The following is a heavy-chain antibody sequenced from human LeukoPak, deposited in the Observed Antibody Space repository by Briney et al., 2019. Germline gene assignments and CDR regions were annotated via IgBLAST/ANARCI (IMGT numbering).Heavy chain of an antibody. V-gene: IGHV3-53*01. CDR2: IYSGGST. CDR3: AKDPTYSSSPYYFDY. J-gene: IGHJ4*02. Sequence: GGSLRLSCAASGFTVSSNYMSWVRQAPGKGLEWVSVIYSGGSTYYADSVKGRFTISRDNSKNTLYLQMNSLRAEDTAVYYCAKDPTYSSSPYYFDYWGQGTLVTVSS. CDR1: GFTVSSNY. D-gene: IGHD6-13*01.